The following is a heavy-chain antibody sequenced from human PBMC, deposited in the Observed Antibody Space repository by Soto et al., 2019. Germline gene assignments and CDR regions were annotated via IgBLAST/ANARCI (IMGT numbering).Heavy chain of an antibody. CDR3: ARHSPQQGMEV. J-gene: IGHJ6*04. CDR1: GYSYSSYW. Sequence: PGESLQISCKGSGYSYSSYWIACVRQMPGKGLECMGIIYPGDSDTRYSPSFQGQVTISVDKYTTTAYVTWSSLKPSDTGTYYCARHSPQQGMEVWGKGTKVTVSS. CDR2: IYPGDSDT. V-gene: IGHV5-51*01.